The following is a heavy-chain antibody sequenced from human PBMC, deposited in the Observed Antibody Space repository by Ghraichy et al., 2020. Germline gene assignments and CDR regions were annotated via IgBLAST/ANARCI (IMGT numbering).Heavy chain of an antibody. D-gene: IGHD6-19*01. V-gene: IGHV4-39*01. CDR2: IYYVGTT. CDR3: ARQTASGVAGKDYFDN. J-gene: IGHJ4*02. Sequence: SQTLSLTCTVSGGSISNSNYYWGWIRQPPGKGLEWIGNIYYVGTTFYNPSLESRLTISVDTSKNQFSLKLRSVTAADTAVYYCARQTASGVAGKDYFDNWGQGTLVTVSS. CDR1: GGSISNSNYY.